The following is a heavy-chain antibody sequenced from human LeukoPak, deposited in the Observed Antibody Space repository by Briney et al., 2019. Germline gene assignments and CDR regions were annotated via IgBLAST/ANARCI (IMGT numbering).Heavy chain of an antibody. D-gene: IGHD3-10*01. CDR2: ISYDGSNK. J-gene: IGHJ4*02. V-gene: IGHV3-30*18. Sequence: GGSLRLSCAASGFTFSTYGMHWVRQAPGKGLEWVAVISYDGSNKYYADSVKGRFTISRDDSKNTLYLQMNSLRAEDTAVYYCAKSPGGWYYFFDYWGQGTLVTVSS. CDR1: GFTFSTYG. CDR3: AKSPGGWYYFFDY.